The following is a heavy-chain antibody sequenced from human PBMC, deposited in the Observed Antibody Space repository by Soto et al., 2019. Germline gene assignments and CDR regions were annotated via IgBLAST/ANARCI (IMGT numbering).Heavy chain of an antibody. CDR2: ISGSDGST. Sequence: GSLRPSCPASGFTFSSCAMSWVRKAPGKRLEWVSAISGSDGSTYYADSVKGRFTISRDNSKNTLYLQMNSLRAEATAVYYCAKVLVYCSSTSCRLDYYYYYMDVLGKGTTVTGSS. CDR3: AKVLVYCSSTSCRLDYYYYYMDV. V-gene: IGHV3-23*01. J-gene: IGHJ6*03. D-gene: IGHD2-2*01. CDR1: GFTFSSCA.